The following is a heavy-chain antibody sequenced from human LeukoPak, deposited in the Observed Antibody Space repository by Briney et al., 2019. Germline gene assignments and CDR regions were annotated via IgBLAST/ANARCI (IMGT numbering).Heavy chain of an antibody. CDR1: GGTISRYY. J-gene: IGHJ4*02. CDR3: ARGRNDSPDRFDF. D-gene: IGHD2-21*02. V-gene: IGHV4-59*08. CDR2: IYYSGST. Sequence: SETLSLTCSVSGGTISRYYWSWIRQPPGKGLEWIGYIYYSGSTNYNPSLKSRVTISVDTSKNQFSLKLSSVTAADTAVYYCARGRNDSPDRFDFWGQGTLVTVSS.